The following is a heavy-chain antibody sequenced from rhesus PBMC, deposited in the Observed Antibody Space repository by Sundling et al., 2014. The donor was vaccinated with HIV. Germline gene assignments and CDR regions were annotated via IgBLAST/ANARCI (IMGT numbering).Heavy chain of an antibody. CDR1: GGSISDYYY. J-gene: IGHJ1*01. V-gene: IGHV4S9*01. CDR2: IYGNGAGT. CDR3: ASSDDSDYYPEF. Sequence: QVQLQESGPGLVKPSETLSLTCAVSGGSISDYYYWNWIRQPPGKGLEWIGNIYGNGAGTYYNPSLKSRVAISKDTSKNQFFLKLNSVTAADTAVYYCASSDDSDYYPEFWGQGALVTVSS. D-gene: IGHD3-28*01.